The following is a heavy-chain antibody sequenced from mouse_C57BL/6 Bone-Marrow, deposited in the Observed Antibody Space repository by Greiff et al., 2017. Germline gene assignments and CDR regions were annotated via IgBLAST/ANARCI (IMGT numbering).Heavy chain of an antibody. CDR3: ARHPTVVPFDY. V-gene: IGHV5-6*01. D-gene: IGHD1-1*01. J-gene: IGHJ2*01. CDR2: ISSGGSYT. CDR1: GFTFSSYG. Sequence: EVKLVESGGDLVKPGGSLKLSCAASGFTFSSYGMSWVRQTPDKRLEWVATISSGGSYTYSPDSVKGRFTISRDNAKNTMYLQMSSLKSAATAMYYCARHPTVVPFDYWGQGTTLTVSS.